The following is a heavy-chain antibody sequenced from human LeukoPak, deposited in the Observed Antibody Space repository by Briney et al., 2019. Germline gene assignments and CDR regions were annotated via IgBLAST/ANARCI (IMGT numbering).Heavy chain of an antibody. V-gene: IGHV1-8*01. D-gene: IGHD2-15*01. Sequence: GASVKVSCKASGYTFTSYDINWVRQAPGQGLEWMGWMNPSSGNTGYAQKFQGRVTMTRNTSISTAYMELSSLRSEDTAVYYCARGDIVYGMDVWGQGTAVTVSS. CDR1: GYTFTSYD. J-gene: IGHJ6*02. CDR3: ARGDIVYGMDV. CDR2: MNPSSGNT.